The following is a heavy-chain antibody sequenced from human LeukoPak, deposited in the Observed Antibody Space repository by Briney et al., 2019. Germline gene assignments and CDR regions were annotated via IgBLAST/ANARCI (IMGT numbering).Heavy chain of an antibody. Sequence: SETLSLTCTVSGGSISSYYWSWIRQPPGKGLEWIGYIYYSGSTNYNPSLKSRISISVDTSKNQFSLKLSSVTAADTAVYYCARTTEGGYTYNYFYYYXXXVWGXXTTXTISS. CDR3: ARTTEGGYTYNYFYYYXXXV. CDR2: IYYSGST. J-gene: IGHJ6*03. CDR1: GGSISSYY. D-gene: IGHD5-18*01. V-gene: IGHV4-59*01.